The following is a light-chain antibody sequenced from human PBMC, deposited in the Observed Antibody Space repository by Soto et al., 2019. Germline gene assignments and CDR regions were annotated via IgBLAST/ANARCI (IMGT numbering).Light chain of an antibody. CDR1: QSVSDN. V-gene: IGKV3-15*01. CDR2: GAS. J-gene: IGKJ3*01. CDR3: QQYNNWPFT. Sequence: EIVMTQSPATLSVSPGERVTLSCRASQSVSDNLAWYQQKPGQAPRLLIYGASTRVTGIPARFSGSGSGTEFTLTISSLQSEDFAVYYCQQYNNWPFTFGPGTKVDIK.